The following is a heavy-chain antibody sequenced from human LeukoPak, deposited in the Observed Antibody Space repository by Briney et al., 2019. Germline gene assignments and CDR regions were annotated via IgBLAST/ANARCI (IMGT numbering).Heavy chain of an antibody. CDR2: LYSNGNT. J-gene: IGHJ4*02. CDR3: ARDYYDGSAYYSYYEY. CDR1: EFSFSSHS. Sequence: GGSLRLSCAASEFSFSSHSMNWVRQAPGKGLEWVSTLYSNGNTYYADSVKGRFTISRDNSKNTLSLQMNSLRAEDTAVYYCARDYYDGSAYYSYYEYWGQGTLVTVSS. D-gene: IGHD3-22*01. V-gene: IGHV3-53*01.